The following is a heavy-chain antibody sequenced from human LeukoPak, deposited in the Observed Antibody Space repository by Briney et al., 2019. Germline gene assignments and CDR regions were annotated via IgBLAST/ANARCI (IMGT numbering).Heavy chain of an antibody. Sequence: PSETLSLTCTVSGGSISSYYWSWIRQPPGKGLEWIGYIYYSGSTNYNPSLKSRVTISVDTSKNQFSLKLSSVTAADTAVYYCAREGGPVEIASKNAFDIWGQGTMVTVSS. D-gene: IGHD2-21*01. V-gene: IGHV4-59*01. CDR1: GGSISSYY. J-gene: IGHJ3*02. CDR2: IYYSGST. CDR3: AREGGPVEIASKNAFDI.